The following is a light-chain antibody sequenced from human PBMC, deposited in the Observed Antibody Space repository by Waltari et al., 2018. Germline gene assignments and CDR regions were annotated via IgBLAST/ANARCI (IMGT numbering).Light chain of an antibody. CDR3: QQYNYWPPLT. Sequence: VMTQSPAPLSVSPGERVTLSCSASDTLSKKLAGYQYKSGQAPRLLIYEASTRATGIPPRFSGSGSGTEFTLTISSLQPEDFALYYCQQYNYWPPLTFGGGTNVVI. J-gene: IGKJ4*01. CDR2: EAS. CDR1: DTLSKK. V-gene: IGKV3-15*01.